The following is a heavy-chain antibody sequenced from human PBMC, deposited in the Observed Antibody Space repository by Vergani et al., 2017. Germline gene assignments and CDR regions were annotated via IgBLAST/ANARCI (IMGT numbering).Heavy chain of an antibody. V-gene: IGHV4-59*01. J-gene: IGHJ6*02. D-gene: IGHD2-8*02. CDR3: ARVGRVVS. CDR1: GGSISSYY. Sequence: QVQLQESGPGLLKPSETLSLTCPVSGGSISSYYWSWIRQPPGKGLEWIGYIYYSGSTNYNPPLKSRVTISVDTSKNQFSLKLSSVTAADTAVYYCARVGRVVSWGQGTTVTVSS. CDR2: IYYSGST.